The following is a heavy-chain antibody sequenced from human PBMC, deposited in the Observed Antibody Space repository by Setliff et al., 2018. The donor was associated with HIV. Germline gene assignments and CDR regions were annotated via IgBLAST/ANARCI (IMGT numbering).Heavy chain of an antibody. CDR2: LHLSGDT. CDR1: GGSISSGTYY. CDR3: ARVMGGYYDSSQYMDV. Sequence: SETLSLTCTVSGGSISSGTYYWSWIRQPAGKGLEWIGRLHLSGDTNYNPSLKSRVTLSIDTSKNQFSLRLSSVTAADTAVYYCARVMGGYYDSSQYMDVWGKGTTVTVSS. J-gene: IGHJ6*03. V-gene: IGHV4-61*02. D-gene: IGHD3-22*01.